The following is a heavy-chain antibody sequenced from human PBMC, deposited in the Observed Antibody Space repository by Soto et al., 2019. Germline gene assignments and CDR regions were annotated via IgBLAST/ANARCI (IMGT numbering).Heavy chain of an antibody. CDR3: ARVSIAAALDY. Sequence: GGSLRLSCAASGYTFSSYWMSWVRQAPGKGLEWVANIKQDGSEKYYVDSVKGRFTISRDNAKNSLYLQMNSLRAEDTAVYYCARVSIAAALDYWGQGTLVTVSS. V-gene: IGHV3-7*04. CDR1: GYTFSSYW. D-gene: IGHD6-13*01. J-gene: IGHJ4*02. CDR2: IKQDGSEK.